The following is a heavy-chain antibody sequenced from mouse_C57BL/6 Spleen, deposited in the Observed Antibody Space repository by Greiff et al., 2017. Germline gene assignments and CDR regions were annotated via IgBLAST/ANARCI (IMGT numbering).Heavy chain of an antibody. CDR2: IRSKSSNYAT. CDR3: VRDHYYGSSVYYAMDY. D-gene: IGHD1-1*01. J-gene: IGHJ4*01. CDR1: GFTFNTYA. Sequence: EVKVVESGGGLVQPKGSLKLSCAASGFTFNTYAMHWVRQAPGKGLEWVARIRSKSSNYATYYADSVKDRFTISRDDSQSMLYLQMNNLKTEDTAMYYCVRDHYYGSSVYYAMDYWGQGTSVTVSS. V-gene: IGHV10-3*01.